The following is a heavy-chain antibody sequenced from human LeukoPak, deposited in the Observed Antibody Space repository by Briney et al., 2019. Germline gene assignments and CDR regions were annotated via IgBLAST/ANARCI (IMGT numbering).Heavy chain of an antibody. D-gene: IGHD3-16*01. J-gene: IGHJ4*02. CDR1: GYITTSYG. CDR3: ARTFIAVDY. CDR2: SSDYNGNT. Sequence: GASGTVSCKASGYITTSYGICWVRPASGQWLEWMGWSSDYNGNTNYAQMLYGRVTMTTDTSTSTAYMELRSLRSDDTAVYYCARTFIAVDYWGQGTLVTVSS. V-gene: IGHV1-18*01.